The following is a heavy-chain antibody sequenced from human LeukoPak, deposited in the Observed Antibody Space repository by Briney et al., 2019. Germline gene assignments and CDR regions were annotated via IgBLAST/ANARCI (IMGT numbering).Heavy chain of an antibody. J-gene: IGHJ4*02. Sequence: ASVKVSCKVSGYTLTELSMHWVRQAPGKGLEWMGGFGPEDGETIYAQKFQGRVTMTEDTSTDTAYMELSSLRSEDTAVYYCSTSDGFGELRSWGQGTLVTVSS. CDR1: GYTLTELS. D-gene: IGHD3-10*01. CDR2: FGPEDGET. CDR3: STSDGFGELRS. V-gene: IGHV1-24*01.